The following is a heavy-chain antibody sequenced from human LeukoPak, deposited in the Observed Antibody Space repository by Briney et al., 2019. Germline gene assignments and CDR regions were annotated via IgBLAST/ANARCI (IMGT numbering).Heavy chain of an antibody. V-gene: IGHV4-30-4*08. CDR1: GGSISSGNYY. CDR2: IYYIGSA. CDR3: ASSYYDVLTGNLRGGAFDI. D-gene: IGHD3-9*01. J-gene: IGHJ3*02. Sequence: PSQTLSLTCSVSGGSISSGNYYWHWIRQPPGKGLEWIGYIYYIGSAYYNPSLKSRVTISVDTSKNQFSLKLSSVTAADTAVYYCASSYYDVLTGNLRGGAFDIWGQGTLVTVSS.